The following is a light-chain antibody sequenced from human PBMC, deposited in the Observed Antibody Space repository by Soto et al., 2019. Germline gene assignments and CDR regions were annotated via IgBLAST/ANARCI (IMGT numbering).Light chain of an antibody. V-gene: IGKV1-5*01. CDR2: AAS. J-gene: IGKJ1*01. CDR3: QQYTSYWT. CDR1: QTISSW. Sequence: DIKMTQSPSTLSGSVGDRVTITCRASQTISSWLAWYQQKPGKAPKRLIYAASSLQSGVPSRFSGSGSGTEFTLTISSLHTDDYATYYCQQYTSYWTFGQGTKVDIK.